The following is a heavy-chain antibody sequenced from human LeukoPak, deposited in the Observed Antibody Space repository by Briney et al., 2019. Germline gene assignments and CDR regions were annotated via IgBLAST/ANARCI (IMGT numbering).Heavy chain of an antibody. CDR2: ISGSGGST. V-gene: IGHV3-23*01. Sequence: GGSLRLSCAASGFTFSSYAMSWVRQAPGKGLEWVSVISGSGGSTSYADSVKGRFTISRDNSKNTLYLQMNSLRAEDTALYYCAKDRSSAPVAPRFDPWGQGTQVTVSS. J-gene: IGHJ5*02. CDR3: AKDRSSAPVAPRFDP. CDR1: GFTFSSYA. D-gene: IGHD6-6*01.